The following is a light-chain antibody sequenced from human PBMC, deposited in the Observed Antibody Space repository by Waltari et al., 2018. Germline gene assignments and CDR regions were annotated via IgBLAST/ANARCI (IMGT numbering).Light chain of an antibody. J-gene: IGKJ2*03. Sequence: CRASQSISTLLAWFQQKPGNPPKLLIYKTFNLESGVPSRFSGSGSGTEFTLTITSLQPDDFATYYCQQYSSSSMFSFGQGTKLEIK. CDR3: QQYSSSSMFS. V-gene: IGKV1-5*03. CDR1: QSISTL. CDR2: KTF.